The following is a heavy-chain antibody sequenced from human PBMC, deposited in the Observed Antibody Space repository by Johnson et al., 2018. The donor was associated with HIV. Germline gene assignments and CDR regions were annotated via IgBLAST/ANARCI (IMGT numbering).Heavy chain of an antibody. V-gene: IGHV3-30*14. J-gene: IGHJ3*02. Sequence: QVQLVESGGGVVQPGRALRLSCAASGFTFSNSAMHWVRQAPGKGLEWVAVISYDGSKKFYADSVKGRFTISRDNSKNTLYLQMNSLRAEDTAVYYCASSPMRYSSSAYAFDIWGQG. D-gene: IGHD6-6*01. CDR1: GFTFSNSA. CDR2: ISYDGSKK. CDR3: ASSPMRYSSSAYAFDI.